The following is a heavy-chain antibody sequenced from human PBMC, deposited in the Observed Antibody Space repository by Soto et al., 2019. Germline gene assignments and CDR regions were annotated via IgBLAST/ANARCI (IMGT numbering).Heavy chain of an antibody. CDR2: IHHDGGT. V-gene: IGHV4-4*02. CDR1: GGSVSSNW. J-gene: IGHJ4*02. CDR3: ARERTGGFSLGY. Sequence: QVQLQESGPGLVKPSETLSLTCTVSGGSVSSNWWSWVRQPPGKGLEWIGEIHHDGGTNYNTSLKSRVSISLDNSKNQVSLEVTSVTAADTALYYCARERTGGFSLGYWGQGTLFTVSS. D-gene: IGHD3-16*01.